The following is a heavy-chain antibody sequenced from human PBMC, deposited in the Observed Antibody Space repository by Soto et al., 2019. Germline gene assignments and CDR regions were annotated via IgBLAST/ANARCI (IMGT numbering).Heavy chain of an antibody. Sequence: LSLTCAVSGASVSGQYWSWIRQPPGKGLEWVGEIIPTGSTTYNPSLKSRLSFSLDTSKNHFSLNLTSVSVADTAVYCCARGGISMAWNYYYYGMDVWGQGTTVTVSS. J-gene: IGHJ6*02. V-gene: IGHV4-34*01. CDR1: GASVSGQY. CDR3: ARGGISMAWNYYYYGMDV. CDR2: IIPTGST. D-gene: IGHD2-8*01.